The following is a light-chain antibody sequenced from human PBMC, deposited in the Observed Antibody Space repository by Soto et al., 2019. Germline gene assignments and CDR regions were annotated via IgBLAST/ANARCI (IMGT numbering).Light chain of an antibody. V-gene: IGLV1-40*01. CDR1: SSNIGADYD. J-gene: IGLJ1*01. Sequence: QSVLTQPPSVSGAAGQRVTISCTGSSSNIGADYDGHWYQQLPGAAPKLLIYGNTNRPSGVPDRFSGSKSGTSGSLAITGLQAEDEADYYCQSYDTSLSGSYVFGTGTKV. CDR2: GNT. CDR3: QSYDTSLSGSYV.